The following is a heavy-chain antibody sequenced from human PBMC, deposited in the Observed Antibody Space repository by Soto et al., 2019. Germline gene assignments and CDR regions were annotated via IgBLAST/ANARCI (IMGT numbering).Heavy chain of an antibody. Sequence: QVQLVQSGGEVKKAGASVKVSCKTSGYMFNSYGMSWVRQAPGQGLEWMGWISGYNGKTEYAQKFQCRVTMTTETSTTTVYMELRSLRSDDTAVYYCVRDETYTSGWYFEYWGQGTLVTVPS. CDR1: GYMFNSYG. CDR2: ISGYNGKT. J-gene: IGHJ4*02. V-gene: IGHV1-18*01. CDR3: VRDETYTSGWYFEY. D-gene: IGHD6-19*01.